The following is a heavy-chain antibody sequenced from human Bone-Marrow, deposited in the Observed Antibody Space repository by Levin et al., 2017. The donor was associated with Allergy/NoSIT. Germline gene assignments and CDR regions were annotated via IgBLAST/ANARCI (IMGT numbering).Heavy chain of an antibody. J-gene: IGHJ4*02. CDR2: ISWNSGSI. D-gene: IGHD2-2*01. CDR1: GFTFDDYA. V-gene: IGHV3-9*01. CDR3: ASRDKIKIVVVPAANIVATTFDY. Sequence: GGSLRLSCAASGFTFDDYAMHWVRQAPGKGLEWVSGISWNSGSIGYADSVKGRFTISRDNAKNSLYLQMNSLRAEDTALYYCASRDKIKIVVVPAANIVATTFDYWGQGTLVTVSS.